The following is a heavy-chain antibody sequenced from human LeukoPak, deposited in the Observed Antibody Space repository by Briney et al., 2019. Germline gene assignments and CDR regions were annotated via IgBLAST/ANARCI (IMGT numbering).Heavy chain of an antibody. CDR3: ATGYSSSWYSYYYYYGMDV. Sequence: ASVKVSCKASGYTFTGYYIHWVRQAPGQGPEWLGRINPNSGDTNYAQNFQGRVTMTRDTSINTVYMEMSRLRSNDTAVYYCATGYSSSWYSYYYYYGMDVWGQGTTVTVSS. CDR2: INPNSGDT. J-gene: IGHJ6*02. D-gene: IGHD6-13*01. CDR1: GYTFTGYY. V-gene: IGHV1-2*06.